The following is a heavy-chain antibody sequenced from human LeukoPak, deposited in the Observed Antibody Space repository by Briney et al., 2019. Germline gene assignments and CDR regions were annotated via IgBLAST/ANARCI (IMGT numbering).Heavy chain of an antibody. J-gene: IGHJ4*02. CDR1: GYSISSGYY. CDR3: AGDPSANVVVIAPDY. D-gene: IGHD2-21*01. CDR2: IYHSGST. V-gene: IGHV4-38-2*02. Sequence: SETLSLTCVVSGYSISSGYYWGWIRQPPGKGLEWIGSIYHSGSTYYNPSLKSRVTISVDTSKNQFSLKLSSVTAADTAVYYCAGDPSANVVVIAPDYWGQGTLVTVSS.